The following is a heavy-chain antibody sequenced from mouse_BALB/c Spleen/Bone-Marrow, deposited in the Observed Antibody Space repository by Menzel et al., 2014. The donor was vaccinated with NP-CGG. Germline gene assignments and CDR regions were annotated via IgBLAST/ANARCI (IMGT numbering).Heavy chain of an antibody. Sequence: VQLQHSRAELAKPGASVKMSCKVSGYTFTRYWMHWVKQRPGQGLEWIGYINPSTGYTEYNQKFKDKATLTADKSSSTAYMHLSSLTSEDSAGYYCVCGNYYLAYWGQGTLVTVSA. CDR1: GYTFTRYW. J-gene: IGHJ3*01. CDR3: VCGNYYLAY. V-gene: IGHV1-7*01. CDR2: INPSTGYT. D-gene: IGHD2-1*01.